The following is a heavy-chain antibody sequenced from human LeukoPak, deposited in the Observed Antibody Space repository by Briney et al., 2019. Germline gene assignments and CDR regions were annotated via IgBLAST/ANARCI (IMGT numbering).Heavy chain of an antibody. V-gene: IGHV1-46*01. D-gene: IGHD1-26*01. J-gene: IGHJ4*02. CDR3: GRDRWGLPYYFDY. Sequence: ASVKVSCKTSGYIFTDYYIHWVRQAPGQGLEWVGVLNSSGGSTTYAQKFQGRITMTRDASTSTVYMELRSLRSEDTAVYYCGRDRWGLPYYFDYWGQGTLVTVSS. CDR2: LNSSGGST. CDR1: GYIFTDYY.